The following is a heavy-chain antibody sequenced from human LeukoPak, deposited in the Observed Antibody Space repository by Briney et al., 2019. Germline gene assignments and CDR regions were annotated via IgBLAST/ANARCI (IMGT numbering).Heavy chain of an antibody. CDR3: TRVGGWYYFDY. V-gene: IGHV3-49*04. CDR1: GFTFSDYA. CDR2: IRSTSYGETI. D-gene: IGHD6-19*01. J-gene: IGHJ4*02. Sequence: GGSLRLSCTGSGFTFSDYAMSWVRQAPGKGLEWVGLIRSTSYGETIEYAASVKGRFTISRDDSKSIAYLQMNSLKTEDTAVYYCTRVGGWYYFDYWGQGTLVTVSS.